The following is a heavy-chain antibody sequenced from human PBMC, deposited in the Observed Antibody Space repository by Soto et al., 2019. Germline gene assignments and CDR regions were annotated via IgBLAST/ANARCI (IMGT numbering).Heavy chain of an antibody. CDR1: GFTYSTFD. J-gene: IGHJ5*02. CDR3: ARGRSFSYDSTPPPMFDP. V-gene: IGHV3-13*01. D-gene: IGHD3-10*01. CDR2: IGTLSDT. Sequence: GSLSLSCAGSGFTYSTFDIHWVRQAPGKGLEWVSGIGTLSDTFYAASVQGRFTISRQNAKNSVYLQMNSLRAGDTAFYYCARGRSFSYDSTPPPMFDPWGHGTLVTVSS.